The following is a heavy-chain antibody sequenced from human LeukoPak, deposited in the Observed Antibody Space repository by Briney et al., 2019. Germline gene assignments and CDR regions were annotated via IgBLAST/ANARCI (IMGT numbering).Heavy chain of an antibody. Sequence: ASVKVSCKASGYTFTSYGITWVRQAPGQGLEWMGWISAYNGNTNYAQKLQGRVTMTTDTSTSTAYMELRSLRSDDTAVYYCARGIVVVPAAPPGVYYFDYWGQGTLVIVSS. CDR1: GYTFTSYG. CDR2: ISAYNGNT. D-gene: IGHD2-2*01. CDR3: ARGIVVVPAAPPGVYYFDY. J-gene: IGHJ4*02. V-gene: IGHV1-18*01.